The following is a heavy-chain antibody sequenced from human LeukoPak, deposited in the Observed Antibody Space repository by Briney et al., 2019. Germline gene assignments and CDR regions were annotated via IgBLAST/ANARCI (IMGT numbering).Heavy chain of an antibody. V-gene: IGHV3-53*01. CDR3: ARGVEPLAANTLAY. D-gene: IGHD1-14*01. Sequence: GGSLRPSCAASGFTVITNDMTWVRQAPGKGLEWVSVLYSDGNTKYADSVQGRFTISRDNSKNTLYLEMNSLSPDDTAVYYCARGVEPLAANTLAYWGQGTLVAVSS. CDR2: LYSDGNT. CDR1: GFTVITND. J-gene: IGHJ4*02.